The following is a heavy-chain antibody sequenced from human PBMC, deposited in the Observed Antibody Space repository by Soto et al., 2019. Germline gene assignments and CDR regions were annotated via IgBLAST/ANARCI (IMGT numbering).Heavy chain of an antibody. D-gene: IGHD2-15*01. Sequence: PSETLSLTCSVSGVSITSYYWSWIRQSAGGGLEWMGRINTDGLSTYSPSFKSRLTMSLDTSKNQVSLRLISVTAADTAVYFCARVPVAVAATEDYYGLDVWGQGTTATVSS. J-gene: IGHJ6*02. CDR3: ARVPVAVAATEDYYGLDV. CDR2: INTDGLS. V-gene: IGHV4-4*07. CDR1: GVSITSYY.